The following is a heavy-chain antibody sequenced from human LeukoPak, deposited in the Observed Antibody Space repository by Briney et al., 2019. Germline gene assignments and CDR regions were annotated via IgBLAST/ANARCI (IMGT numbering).Heavy chain of an antibody. CDR3: AKDRVCSGGSCYFDY. J-gene: IGHJ4*02. CDR2: ISDGGGAT. Sequence: QPGRSLRLSCAASGFTFSSLAMTWVRQAPGKGLEWVSGISDGGGATSYADSVKGRFTISRDNSQSTLYLQMNSLRAEDTAIYYCAKDRVCSGGSCYFDYWGQGTLVTVSS. D-gene: IGHD2-15*01. CDR1: GFTFSSLA. V-gene: IGHV3-23*01.